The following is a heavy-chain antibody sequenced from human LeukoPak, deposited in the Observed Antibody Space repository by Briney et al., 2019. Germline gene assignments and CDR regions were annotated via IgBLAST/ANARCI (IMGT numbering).Heavy chain of an antibody. V-gene: IGHV1-8*03. D-gene: IGHD6-13*01. J-gene: IGHJ5*02. CDR2: MNPNSGNT. Sequence: ASVKVSCKASGYTFTSYGINWVRQATGQGLEWMGWMNPNSGNTGYAQKFQGRVTITRNTSISTAYMELSSLRSEDTAVYYCARDQRPRYSSSRRRFDPWGQGTLVTVSS. CDR3: ARDQRPRYSSSRRRFDP. CDR1: GYTFTSYG.